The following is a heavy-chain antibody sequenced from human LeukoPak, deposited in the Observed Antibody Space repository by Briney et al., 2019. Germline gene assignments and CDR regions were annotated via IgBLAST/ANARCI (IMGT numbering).Heavy chain of an antibody. V-gene: IGHV3-66*01. D-gene: IGHD4/OR15-4a*01. CDR3: TRDSANYHFAY. CDR2: LYSGGAT. CDR1: GFPVKDNF. J-gene: IGHJ4*02. Sequence: GGSLRLSCGASGFPVKDNFTSWVRRAPGKGGEWVSVLYSGGATYYADSVKGRFTISRDNSKNIVFLQMNDLRTEDTAFYYCTRDSANYHFAYWGQGALVTVSS.